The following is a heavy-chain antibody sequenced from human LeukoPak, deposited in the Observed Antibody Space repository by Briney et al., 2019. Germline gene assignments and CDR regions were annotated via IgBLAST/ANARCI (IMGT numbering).Heavy chain of an antibody. CDR1: GFTFSNYA. J-gene: IGHJ4*02. CDR3: AKSRSSSVSCYNY. D-gene: IGHD2-2*02. V-gene: IGHV3-23*01. CDR2: ISGSGDST. Sequence: GGSLRLSCAASGFTFSNYAMNWVRQAPGKGLEWVSGISGSGDSTFYADSVKGRFTISRDNSKNTLDLQMSSLRAEDTAVYYCAKSRSSSVSCYNYWGQGTLVTVSS.